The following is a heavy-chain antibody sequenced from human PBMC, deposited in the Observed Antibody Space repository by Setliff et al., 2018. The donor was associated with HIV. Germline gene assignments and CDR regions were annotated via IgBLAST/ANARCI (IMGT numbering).Heavy chain of an antibody. CDR2: IWDDGSNK. V-gene: IGHV3-33*07. CDR1: GFGFSRYA. J-gene: IGHJ6*03. CDR3: ARDRVELFWDGELNYMDV. Sequence: PGGSLRLSCATSGFGFSRYAMYWVRQAPGKGLEWVAVIWDDGSNKYYADSVKGRFTIFRDNSKNTLYLQMNSLRAEDTAVYYCARDRVELFWDGELNYMDVWGKGTTVTVSS. D-gene: IGHD3-10*01.